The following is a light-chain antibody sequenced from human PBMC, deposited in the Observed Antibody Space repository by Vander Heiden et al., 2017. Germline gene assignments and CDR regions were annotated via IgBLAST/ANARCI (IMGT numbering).Light chain of an antibody. CDR1: RSISRI. V-gene: IGKV3-15*01. CDR3: QQYNNGHPPWT. J-gene: IGKJ1*01. CDR2: GAS. Sequence: EIVMTQSPATLSVSPGERPTLSCRAIRSISRILAWYQQKPSQAPRLLIYGASARATGVTDRFSGSGSGTEFTLTISSLQSVDSAVYYCQQYNNGHPPWTFGQGTKVEVK.